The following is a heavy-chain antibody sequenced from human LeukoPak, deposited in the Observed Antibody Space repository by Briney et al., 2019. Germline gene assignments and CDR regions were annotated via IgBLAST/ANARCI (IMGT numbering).Heavy chain of an antibody. V-gene: IGHV3-7*01. CDR3: AKLSTAVAGQDR. D-gene: IGHD6-19*01. CDR1: GFTFSNYW. CDR2: IKKDGGEK. Sequence: GGSLRLSRAASGFTFSNYWMSWVRQTPGKGLEWVANIKKDGGEKYYVDSVKGRFTISRDNAKNSVYLQMNSLRAEDTAVYYCAKLSTAVAGQDRWGQGTLVTVSS. J-gene: IGHJ5*02.